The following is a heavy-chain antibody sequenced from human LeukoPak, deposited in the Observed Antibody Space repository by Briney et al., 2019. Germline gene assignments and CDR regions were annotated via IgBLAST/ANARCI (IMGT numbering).Heavy chain of an antibody. J-gene: IGHJ4*02. D-gene: IGHD3-22*01. CDR3: ARDFPYYYDSGGYYYGDY. CDR2: INANTGNP. V-gene: IGHV7-4-1*02. Sequence: ASVKVSCKASGYTFTSYAMNWVRQAPGQGLEWMGWINANTGNPTYAQGFTGRFVFSLDTSVSTAYLQISSLKAEDTAVYYCARDFPYYYDSGGYYYGDYWGQGTLVTVSS. CDR1: GYTFTSYA.